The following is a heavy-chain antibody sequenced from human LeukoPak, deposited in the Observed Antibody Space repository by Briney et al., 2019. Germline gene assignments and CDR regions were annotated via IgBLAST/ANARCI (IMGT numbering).Heavy chain of an antibody. J-gene: IGHJ4*02. V-gene: IGHV4-31*03. CDR2: IYYSGST. CDR1: GGSISSGGYY. D-gene: IGHD2-2*01. CDR3: AILDCSSTSCPFDY. Sequence: PSQTLSLTCTVSGGSISSGGYYWSWIRQHPGKGLEWIGYIYYSGSTYYNPSLKSRVTISVDTSKNQFSLKLSSVTAADTAVYYCAILDCSSTSCPFDYWGQGTLVTVSS.